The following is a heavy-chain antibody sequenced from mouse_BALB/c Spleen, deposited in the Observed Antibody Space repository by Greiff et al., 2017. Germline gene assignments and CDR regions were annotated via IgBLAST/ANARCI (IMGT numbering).Heavy chain of an antibody. J-gene: IGHJ3*01. Sequence: ESGPGLVKPSQSLSLTCSVTGYSITSGYYWNWIRQFPGNKLEWMGYISYDGSNNYNPSLKNRISITRDTSKNQFFLKLNSVTTEDTATYYCARRGYYGSSAWFAYWGQGTLVTVSA. D-gene: IGHD1-1*01. CDR1: GYSITSGYY. V-gene: IGHV3-6*02. CDR3: ARRGYYGSSAWFAY. CDR2: ISYDGSN.